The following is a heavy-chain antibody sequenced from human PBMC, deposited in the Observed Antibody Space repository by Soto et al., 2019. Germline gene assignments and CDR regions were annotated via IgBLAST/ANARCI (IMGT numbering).Heavy chain of an antibody. J-gene: IGHJ4*02. D-gene: IGHD5-18*01. CDR3: ARDVDTAMIGDS. CDR2: ISYDGTDK. V-gene: IGHV3-30*09. CDR1: GFTFSNYA. Sequence: QVQLVESGGGVVQPGRSLRLSCAASGFTFSNYAVHWVRQAPGKGLQWVAVISYDGTDKFYADSVKGRFAISRDNSRSTLYLQMNSLRAEDTAVYYCARDVDTAMIGDSWGQGTLVTVPS.